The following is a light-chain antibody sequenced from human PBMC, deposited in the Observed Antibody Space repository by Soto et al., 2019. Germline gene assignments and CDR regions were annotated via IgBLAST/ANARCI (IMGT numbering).Light chain of an antibody. CDR1: SSDFGGFKY. J-gene: IGLJ3*02. V-gene: IGLV2-14*03. CDR2: DVS. Sequence: QSALTQPASVSGSPGQSITISCTGSSSDFGGFKYVSWYQKHPDKAPKLIIYDVSHRPSGISSRFSGSKSGNTASLTISGLQAEDEANYYCSSYTTTNTLRVFAGGTQLTVL. CDR3: SSYTTTNTLRV.